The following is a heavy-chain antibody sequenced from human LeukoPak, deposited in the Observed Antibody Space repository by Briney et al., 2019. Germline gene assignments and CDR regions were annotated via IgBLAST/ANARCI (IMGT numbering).Heavy chain of an antibody. J-gene: IGHJ6*03. D-gene: IGHD6-19*01. CDR2: IYTSGST. CDR3: ARARIAVAGNDYYHYYMDV. Sequence: PSETLSLTCTVSGGSISSYYWSWIRQPAGKGLEWIGRIYTSGSTNYNPSLKSRVTMSVDTSKNQFSLKLSSVTAADTAVYYCARARIAVAGNDYYHYYMDVWGKGTTVTVSS. CDR1: GGSISSYY. V-gene: IGHV4-4*07.